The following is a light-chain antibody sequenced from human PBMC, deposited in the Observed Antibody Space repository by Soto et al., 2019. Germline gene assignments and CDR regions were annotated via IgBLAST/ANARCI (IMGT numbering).Light chain of an antibody. V-gene: IGLV7-46*02. CDR1: TGAVTSGHY. J-gene: IGLJ1*01. CDR2: DTS. CDR3: LLSYSGARLYV. Sequence: AVVTQEPSLTVSPGGTVTLTCGSSTGAVTSGHYPYWFQQKPGQAPRTLIYDTSNKHSWTPARFSGSLLGGKAALTLLDAQPEDEAEYYCLLSYSGARLYVFGTGTKVTVL.